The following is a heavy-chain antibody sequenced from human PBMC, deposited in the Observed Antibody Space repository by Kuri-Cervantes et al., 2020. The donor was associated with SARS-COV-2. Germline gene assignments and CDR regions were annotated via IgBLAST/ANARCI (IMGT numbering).Heavy chain of an antibody. CDR3: VRGPHFGSPTYFFLDS. D-gene: IGHD3-10*01. CDR1: GFTFSSYA. Sequence: GGSLRLSCAASGFTFSSYAMSWVRQAPGKGLEWVSAISGSGGSTYYADSVEGRFTVSRENAKNTLFLQMTSLRAEDTAVYYRVRGPHFGSPTYFFLDSWGQGTLVTVSS. J-gene: IGHJ4*02. V-gene: IGHV3-23*01. CDR2: ISGSGGST.